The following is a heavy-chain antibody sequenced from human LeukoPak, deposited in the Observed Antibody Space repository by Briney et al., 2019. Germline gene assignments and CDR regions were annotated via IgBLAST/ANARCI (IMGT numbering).Heavy chain of an antibody. J-gene: IGHJ4*02. D-gene: IGHD1-26*01. CDR2: ISGKSSTI. CDR3: ARVRMKSGSYYFDY. Sequence: PGGSLRLSCAASAFTFSDYSMNWVRQAPGKGLEWVSYISGKSSTIYYADSVKGRFTISRDNAKNSMYLQMNSLRAEDTAVYYCARVRMKSGSYYFDYWGPGTLVTVSS. CDR1: AFTFSDYS. V-gene: IGHV3-48*01.